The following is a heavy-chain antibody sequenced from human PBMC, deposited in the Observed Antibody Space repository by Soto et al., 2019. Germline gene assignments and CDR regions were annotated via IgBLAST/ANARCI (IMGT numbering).Heavy chain of an antibody. CDR3: AREYCSGGSCYGYYFDY. J-gene: IGHJ4*02. CDR1: GGTFSSYA. D-gene: IGHD2-15*01. Sequence: ASVKVSCKASGGTFSSYAISWVRQAPGQGLEWMGGIIPIFGTANYAQKFQGRVTITADESTSTAYMELSSLRSEDTAVYYCAREYCSGGSCYGYYFDYWGQGTLVTVSS. CDR2: IIPIFGTA. V-gene: IGHV1-69*13.